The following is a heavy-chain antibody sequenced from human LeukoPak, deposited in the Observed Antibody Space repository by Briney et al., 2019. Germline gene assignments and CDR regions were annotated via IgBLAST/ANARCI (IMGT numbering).Heavy chain of an antibody. CDR2: INHSGST. CDR1: GGSFSGYY. Sequence: SETLSLTCAVHGGSFSGYYWSWIRQPPGKGLEWIGEINHSGSTNYNPSLKSRVTISVDTSKNQFSLKLSSVTAADTAVYYCARRGYSSGWWYFDYWGQGTLVTVSS. V-gene: IGHV4-34*01. J-gene: IGHJ4*02. D-gene: IGHD6-19*01. CDR3: ARRGYSSGWWYFDY.